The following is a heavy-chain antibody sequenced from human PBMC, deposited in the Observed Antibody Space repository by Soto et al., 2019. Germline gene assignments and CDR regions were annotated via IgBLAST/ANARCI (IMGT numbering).Heavy chain of an antibody. V-gene: IGHV1-18*01. D-gene: IGHD3-22*01. CDR1: GYTFTNFG. J-gene: IGHJ4*02. Sequence: ASVKVSCKASGYTFTNFGISWVRQAPGQGLEWMGWISAYNGNTNYADSVKGRFTISRDNSKDTVYLQMNSLRAEDTAVYYCAKDTYYYSSRGYYVFDSWGQGTLVTVSS. CDR3: AKDTYYYSSRGYYVFDS. CDR2: ISAYNGNT.